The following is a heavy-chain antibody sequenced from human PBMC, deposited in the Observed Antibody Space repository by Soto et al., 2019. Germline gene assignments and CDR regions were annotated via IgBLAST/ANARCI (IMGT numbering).Heavy chain of an antibody. Sequence: LRLSCAASGFTFSSYAMSWVRQAPGKGLEWVSAISGSGGSTYYADSVKGRFTISRDNSKNTLYLQMNSLRAEDTAVYYCAKDQMIAVAAFTGYNWFDPWGQGTLVTVSS. CDR1: GFTFSSYA. CDR3: AKDQMIAVAAFTGYNWFDP. V-gene: IGHV3-23*01. J-gene: IGHJ5*02. CDR2: ISGSGGST. D-gene: IGHD6-19*01.